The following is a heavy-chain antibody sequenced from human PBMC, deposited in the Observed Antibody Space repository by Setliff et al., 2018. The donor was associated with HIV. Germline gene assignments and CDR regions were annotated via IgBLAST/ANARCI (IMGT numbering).Heavy chain of an antibody. V-gene: IGHV4-39*01. CDR3: ARRGRDGVFIMFATGFDP. CDR2: IFYTGST. D-gene: IGHD2-8*01. CDR1: GGSISSSTYY. Sequence: LSLTCSVSGGSISSSTYYWGWIRQPPGKGLEWIGDIFYTGSTYYNPSLKSRVAISVDTSENQFSLKLNSVTAADTAVYYCARRGRDGVFIMFATGFDPWGHGALVTVSS. J-gene: IGHJ5*02.